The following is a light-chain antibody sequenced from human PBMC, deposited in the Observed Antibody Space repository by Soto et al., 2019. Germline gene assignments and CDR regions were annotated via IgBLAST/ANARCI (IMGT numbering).Light chain of an antibody. CDR1: KSVSIK. CDR3: QQYNNWHPIT. J-gene: IGKJ5*01. V-gene: IGKV3-15*01. Sequence: EIVMTQSPATLSVSPGERATLSCMAIKSVSIKLAWYQQKAGQAPRLLVYDTSTSATGIPARFSGSGSGTEFTLTISSLQYDDFAVYYCQQYNNWHPITFGQGTRLEIK. CDR2: DTS.